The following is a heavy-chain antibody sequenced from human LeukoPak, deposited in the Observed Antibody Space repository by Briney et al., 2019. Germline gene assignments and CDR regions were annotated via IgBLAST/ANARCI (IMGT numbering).Heavy chain of an antibody. Sequence: GGSLRLSCADSGFTFSGHNMNWVRQAPGKGLEWISFVSISSGTIYYADSVKGRFRISRDNAKSSLDLEMNSLRAEDTAVYYCARAMSTFGGVRNYFDSWGQGTLVTVSS. CDR1: GFTFSGHN. J-gene: IGHJ4*02. CDR2: VSISSGTI. CDR3: ARAMSTFGGVRNYFDS. D-gene: IGHD3-16*01. V-gene: IGHV3-48*04.